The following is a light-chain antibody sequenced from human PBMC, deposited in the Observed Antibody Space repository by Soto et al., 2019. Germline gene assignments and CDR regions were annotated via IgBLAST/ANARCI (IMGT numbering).Light chain of an antibody. CDR2: GAS. CDR3: NQYGSSPLWT. CDR1: QSVSSSY. V-gene: IGKV3-20*01. J-gene: IGKJ1*01. Sequence: EIVLTQSPGTLSLSPGERATLSCRASQSVSSSYLARYQQKPGQAPRLLIHGASSRATGIPDRFNGSGSGTDFAVTISRLEPEDFAVYCCNQYGSSPLWTFGQGTKVEIK.